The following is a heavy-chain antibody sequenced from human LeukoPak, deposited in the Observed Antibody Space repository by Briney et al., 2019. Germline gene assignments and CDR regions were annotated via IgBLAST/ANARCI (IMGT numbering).Heavy chain of an antibody. J-gene: IGHJ4*02. D-gene: IGHD3-22*01. V-gene: IGHV3-23*01. CDR2: ISGSGGST. CDR1: GFTFSSYA. Sequence: GGSLRLSCAASGFTFSSYAMSWVRQAPGKGREWVSAISGSGGSTYYADSVKGRFTISRDNSKNTLYLQMNSLRAEDTAVYYCAKGAGYDSSGYFYPNMCYFDYWGQGTLVTVSS. CDR3: AKGAGYDSSGYFYPNMCYFDY.